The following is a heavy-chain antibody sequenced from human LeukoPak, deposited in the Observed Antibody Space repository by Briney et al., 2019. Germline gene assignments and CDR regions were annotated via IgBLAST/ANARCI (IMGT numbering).Heavy chain of an antibody. CDR3: VRDGGVSGYDLLDY. Sequence: GGSLRLSCTASGFIFSNYWMTWVRQAPGKGLEWVAQINQDGSKEYYIDSVKDRFSISRDNARNSLSLQMNSLRAEDTAVYYCVRDGGVSGYDLLDYWGQGTLVTVSS. D-gene: IGHD5-12*01. J-gene: IGHJ4*02. CDR2: INQDGSKE. V-gene: IGHV3-7*01. CDR1: GFIFSNYW.